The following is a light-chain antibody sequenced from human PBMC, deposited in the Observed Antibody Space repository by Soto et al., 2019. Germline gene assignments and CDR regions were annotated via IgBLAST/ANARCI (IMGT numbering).Light chain of an antibody. J-gene: IGKJ1*01. CDR3: QQYGSSPWA. Sequence: EIVLTQSPGTLSLSPGQRATLSCRASESVASSYLAWYQQKPGQAPRLLIYGASSRATGIPDRFSGRGSGKDFTLTISRLEPEDFAVYYCQQYGSSPWAFGPGTKVEIK. V-gene: IGKV3-20*01. CDR2: GAS. CDR1: ESVASSY.